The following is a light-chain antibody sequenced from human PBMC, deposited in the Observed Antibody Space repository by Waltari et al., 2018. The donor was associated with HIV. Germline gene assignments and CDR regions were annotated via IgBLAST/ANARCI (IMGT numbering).Light chain of an antibody. J-gene: IGLJ2*01. V-gene: IGLV2-8*01. Sequence: QSALPQPPSASGSPGQSVTISCTGTSSDVGGYHFVSWYQQHPGKAPKLMIYEVSKRPSGVPDRFSGSKSGNTASLTVSGLQAEDEADYYCSSYAGSDNVLFGGGTKLTVL. CDR2: EVS. CDR3: SSYAGSDNVL. CDR1: SSDVGGYHF.